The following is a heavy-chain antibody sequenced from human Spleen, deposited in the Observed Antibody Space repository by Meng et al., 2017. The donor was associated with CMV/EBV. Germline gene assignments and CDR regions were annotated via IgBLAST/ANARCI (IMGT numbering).Heavy chain of an antibody. D-gene: IGHD3-16*01. Sequence: GESLKISCAVSGFSVSSYGMHWVRQAPGKGLEWVAFLPYDETDKYYAESVKGRFTISRDNFRNTLYLQMNSLRAEDTAGYYCAKSWLQSLWGVLDYWGQGTLVTVSS. CDR2: LPYDETDK. CDR3: AKSWLQSLWGVLDY. V-gene: IGHV3-30*02. CDR1: GFSVSSYG. J-gene: IGHJ4*02.